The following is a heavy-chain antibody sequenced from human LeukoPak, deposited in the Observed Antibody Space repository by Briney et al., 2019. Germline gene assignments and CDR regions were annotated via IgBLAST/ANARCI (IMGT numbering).Heavy chain of an antibody. CDR1: GGSISSYY. CDR3: ARDLRYSSSGGGMDV. J-gene: IGHJ6*02. Sequence: SETLSLTCTVSGGSISSYYWSWIRQPAGKGLEWIGRIYTSGSTNYNPSLRSRVTMSVDTSKNQFSLKLSSVTAADTAVYYCARDLRYSSSGGGMDVWGQGTTVTVSS. V-gene: IGHV4-4*07. D-gene: IGHD6-6*01. CDR2: IYTSGST.